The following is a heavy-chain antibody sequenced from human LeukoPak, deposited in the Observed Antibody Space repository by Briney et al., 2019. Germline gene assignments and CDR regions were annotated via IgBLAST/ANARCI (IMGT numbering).Heavy chain of an antibody. Sequence: GASVKVSCKASGGTFSSYAISWVRQAPGQGLEWMGGIIPIFGTANYAQKFQGRVTITADESTSTAYMELSSLRSEDTAVYYCAREAGYCSGGSCGYYYYYGMDVWAKGPRSPSP. D-gene: IGHD2-15*01. CDR2: IIPIFGTA. CDR1: GGTFSSYA. V-gene: IGHV1-69*13. J-gene: IGHJ6*02. CDR3: AREAGYCSGGSCGYYYYYGMDV.